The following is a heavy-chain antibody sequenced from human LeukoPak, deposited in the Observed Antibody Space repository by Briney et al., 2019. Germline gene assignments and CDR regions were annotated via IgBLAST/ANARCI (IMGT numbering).Heavy chain of an antibody. D-gene: IGHD2/OR15-2a*01. V-gene: IGHV4-30-4*01. CDR2: IYYSGST. CDR3: ARVVSPGAFDI. J-gene: IGHJ3*02. CDR1: GGSISSGDYY. Sequence: SETLSLTCTVSGGSISSGDYYWSWIRQPPGKGLEWIGYIYYSGSTYYNPSLKSRVTISVDTSKNQFSLKLSSVTAADTAVYYCARVVSPGAFDIWGQGTMVTVSS.